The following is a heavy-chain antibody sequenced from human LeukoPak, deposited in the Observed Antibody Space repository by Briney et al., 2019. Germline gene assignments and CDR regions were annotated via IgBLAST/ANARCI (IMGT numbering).Heavy chain of an antibody. CDR2: ISGSGGYT. CDR1: KFTFSTFS. V-gene: IGHV3-23*01. D-gene: IGHD2/OR15-2a*01. CDR3: AKDYGYCNNTTCFYIRGVFDI. Sequence: PGGSLRLSCAASKFTFSTFSMSWVRQAPGKGLEWVSSISGSGGYTYYADSVKGRFSISRDNSKNTLSLQMNSLRADDTAVYYCAKDYGYCNNTTCFYIRGVFDIWGQGTMVTVSS. J-gene: IGHJ3*02.